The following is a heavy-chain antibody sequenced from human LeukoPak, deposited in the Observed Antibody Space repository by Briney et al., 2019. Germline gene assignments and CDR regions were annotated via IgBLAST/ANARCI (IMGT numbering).Heavy chain of an antibody. CDR2: IDGGGGST. J-gene: IGHJ4*02. CDR3: AKDSPSGNYRYFDS. Sequence: PGGSLRLSCAASGFTFSNFVMSWVRQAPGKGLEWVSYIDGGGGSTNYADSVKGRFTISRDNSKNTLYLQMNSLRAEDTAIYYCAKDSPSGNYRYFDSWGQGTLVTVSS. D-gene: IGHD1-26*01. V-gene: IGHV3-23*01. CDR1: GFTFSNFV.